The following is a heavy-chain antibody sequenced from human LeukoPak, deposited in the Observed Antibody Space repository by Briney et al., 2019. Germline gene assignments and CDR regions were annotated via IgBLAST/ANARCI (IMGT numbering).Heavy chain of an antibody. J-gene: IGHJ4*02. D-gene: IGHD3-16*01. CDR1: GFTFSCYW. CDR3: GKGGRGNREVY. CDR2: IKQDGSEK. Sequence: GGSLRLSCAVSGFTFSCYWMNWVRQAPGKGLEWVANIKQDGSEKNYVDSVKGRFTISRDNATSSLFLQMNNLRAEDTAVYYCGKGGRGNREVYWGQGTLVTVSS. V-gene: IGHV3-7*01.